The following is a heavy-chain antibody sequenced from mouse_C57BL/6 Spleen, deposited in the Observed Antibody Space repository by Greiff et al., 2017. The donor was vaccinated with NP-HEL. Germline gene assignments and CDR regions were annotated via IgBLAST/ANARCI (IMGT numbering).Heavy chain of an antibody. Sequence: QVQLQQSGAELVRPGASVTLSCKASGYTSTDYEMHWVKQTPVHGLEWIGAIDPETGGTAYNQKFKGKAILTADKSSSTAYMELRSLTSEDSAVYYCTRGFPYYFDYWGQGTTLTVSS. CDR2: IDPETGGT. CDR1: GYTSTDYE. V-gene: IGHV1-15*01. CDR3: TRGFPYYFDY. J-gene: IGHJ2*01.